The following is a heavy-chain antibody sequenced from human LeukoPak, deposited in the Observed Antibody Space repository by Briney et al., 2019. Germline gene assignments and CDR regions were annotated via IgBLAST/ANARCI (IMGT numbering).Heavy chain of an antibody. CDR2: ISYDGSNK. CDR3: AGDLLHY. J-gene: IGHJ4*02. V-gene: IGHV3-30*04. D-gene: IGHD3-3*01. Sequence: PGGSLRLSCAASGFTFSSYAMLWVRQAPGKGLEWVAVISYDGSNKYYADSVKGRFTISRDNSKNTLYLQMNSLRAEDTAVYYCAGDLLHYWGQGTLVTVFS. CDR1: GFTFSSYA.